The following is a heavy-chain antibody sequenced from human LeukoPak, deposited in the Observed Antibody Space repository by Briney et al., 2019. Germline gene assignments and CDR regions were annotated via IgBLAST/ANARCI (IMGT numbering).Heavy chain of an antibody. Sequence: DSLKVSCKASGYTFTSYDINWVLQATGQGLEWMAWMNPNSGNTGYAQKFQGRVTITRNTSISTAYMELSSLRSEDTAFYHCANGIRDIVVVPAASYYFDYWGQGTLVTVSS. CDR2: MNPNSGNT. D-gene: IGHD2-2*01. CDR1: GYTFTSYD. J-gene: IGHJ4*02. V-gene: IGHV1-8*03. CDR3: ANGIRDIVVVPAASYYFDY.